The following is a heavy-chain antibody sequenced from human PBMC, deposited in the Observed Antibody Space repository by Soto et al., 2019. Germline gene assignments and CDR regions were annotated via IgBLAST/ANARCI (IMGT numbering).Heavy chain of an antibody. Sequence: WETLSLTCAVYGGSFSGYYWSWIRQPPGKGLEWIGEINHSGSTNYNPSLKSRVTISVDTSKNQFSLKLSSVTAADTAVYYCARGYYYGMDVWGQGTTVTVSS. CDR3: ARGYYYGMDV. CDR2: INHSGST. V-gene: IGHV4-34*01. CDR1: GGSFSGYY. J-gene: IGHJ6*02.